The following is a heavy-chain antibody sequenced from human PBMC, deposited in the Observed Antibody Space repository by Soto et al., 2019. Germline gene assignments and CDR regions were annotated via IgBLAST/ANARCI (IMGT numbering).Heavy chain of an antibody. V-gene: IGHV3-9*01. Sequence: EVQLVESGGGLVQPGRSLRLSCAASGFRFDDFAMHWVRQAPGRGLEWVAVISWNGGTTIYADSVKGRFSVSRDNSKNSLFLQMDSLRPEDTALYYCSSDIPDLGKSTLQRFDFWGQGTQVTVSS. CDR3: SSDIPDLGKSTLQRFDF. CDR1: GFRFDDFA. CDR2: ISWNGGTT. J-gene: IGHJ4*02. D-gene: IGHD3-10*01.